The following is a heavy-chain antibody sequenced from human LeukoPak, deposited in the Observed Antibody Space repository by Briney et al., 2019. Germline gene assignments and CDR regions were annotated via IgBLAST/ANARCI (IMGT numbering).Heavy chain of an antibody. V-gene: IGHV3-53*01. CDR2: ISSGDSA. Sequence: GGSLRLSCAASGFTVSSDYMTWVRQAPAKGLEWVSVISSGDSAYYADSVKGRFTISRDNSKNTLYLHMNTLRAEDTAVYYCARVGMYWNFDYWGQGTLVTVSS. D-gene: IGHD2-8*02. J-gene: IGHJ4*02. CDR1: GFTVSSDY. CDR3: ARVGMYWNFDY.